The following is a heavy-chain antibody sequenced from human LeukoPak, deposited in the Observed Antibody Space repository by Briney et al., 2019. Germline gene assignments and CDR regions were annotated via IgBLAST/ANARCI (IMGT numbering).Heavy chain of an antibody. CDR2: IYYSGST. J-gene: IGHJ6*02. CDR1: GGSISSSSYY. V-gene: IGHV4-39*01. D-gene: IGHD1-14*01. Sequence: SETLSLTCTVSGGSISSSSYYWGWIRQPPGNGLEWIGSIYYSGSTYYNPSLKSRVTISVDTSKNQFSLKLSSVTAADTAVYYCARISRIYYYGMDVWGQGTTVTV. CDR3: ARISRIYYYGMDV.